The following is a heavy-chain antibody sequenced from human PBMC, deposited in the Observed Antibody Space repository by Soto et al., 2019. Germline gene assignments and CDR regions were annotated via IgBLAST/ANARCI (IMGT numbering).Heavy chain of an antibody. J-gene: IGHJ4*02. V-gene: IGHV3-23*01. D-gene: IGHD1-7*01. Sequence: PGGSMRLSCAASGFTFNNYAMSWVRQAPGKGLEWVSAISGSGRETYYADSFKGRFTIYRDNSRGTLSLQMNGLRVEDAAVYYCASRNPGTSVDYWGQGTLVTVSS. CDR1: GFTFNNYA. CDR3: ASRNPGTSVDY. CDR2: ISGSGRET.